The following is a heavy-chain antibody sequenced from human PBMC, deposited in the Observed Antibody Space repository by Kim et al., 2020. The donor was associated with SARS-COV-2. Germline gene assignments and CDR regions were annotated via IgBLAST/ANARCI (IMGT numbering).Heavy chain of an antibody. Sequence: ASVKISCKASGYTFTSYYMHWVRQAPGQGLEWMGIINPSGGSTSYAQKFQGRVTMTRDTSTSTVYMELSSLRSEDTAVYYCARESGAYCGGDCYPGYWGQGTLVTVSS. V-gene: IGHV1-46*01. D-gene: IGHD2-21*02. CDR3: ARESGAYCGGDCYPGY. J-gene: IGHJ4*02. CDR2: INPSGGST. CDR1: GYTFTSYY.